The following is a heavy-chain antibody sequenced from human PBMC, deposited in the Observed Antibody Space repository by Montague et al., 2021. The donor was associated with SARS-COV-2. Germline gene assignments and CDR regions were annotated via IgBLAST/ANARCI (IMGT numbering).Heavy chain of an antibody. D-gene: IGHD3-10*01. J-gene: IGHJ3*02. V-gene: IGHV4-39*01. Sequence: SETLSLTCTVSGGSISSTSYYWGWIRQPPGKGLEWIGSISYSGSTYYKSSLKSRVTISVDTSKNQFSLRLSSVTAADTAVYHCARHITGSGNAFDIWGQGTMVTVSS. CDR2: ISYSGST. CDR1: GGSISSTSYY. CDR3: ARHITGSGNAFDI.